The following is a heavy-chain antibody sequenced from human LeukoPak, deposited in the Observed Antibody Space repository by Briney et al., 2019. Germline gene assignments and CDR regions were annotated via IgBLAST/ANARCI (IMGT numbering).Heavy chain of an antibody. CDR3: AVFRYCSSTSCYWAFDI. J-gene: IGHJ3*02. D-gene: IGHD2-2*01. CDR2: IYPGDSDT. V-gene: IGHV5-51*01. Sequence: GESLKISCKGSGYNFTNYWITWVRQMPGKGLEWMGIIYPGDSDTRYSPSFQGQVTISADKSISTAYLQWSSLKASDTAMYYCAVFRYCSSTSCYWAFDIWGQGTMVTVSS. CDR1: GYNFTNYW.